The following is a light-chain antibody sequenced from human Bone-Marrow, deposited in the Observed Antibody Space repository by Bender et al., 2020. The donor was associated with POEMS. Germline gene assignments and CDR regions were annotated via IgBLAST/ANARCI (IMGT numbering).Light chain of an antibody. J-gene: IGLJ3*02. Sequence: QSALTQPASVSGSPGQSITISCTGTSSDVAVFNYVSWYQQHPGKAPKLMIYGVNNRPSGVSNRFSGSKSGNTASLTISGLQAEDEADYYCCSYAGSRTWVFGGGTKLTIL. CDR1: SSDVAVFNY. V-gene: IGLV2-14*01. CDR2: GVN. CDR3: CSYAGSRTWV.